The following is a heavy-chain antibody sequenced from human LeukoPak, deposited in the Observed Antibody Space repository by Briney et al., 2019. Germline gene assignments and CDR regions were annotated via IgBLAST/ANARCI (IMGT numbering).Heavy chain of an antibody. V-gene: IGHV4-59*01. J-gene: IGHJ6*03. CDR1: GGSISSYY. CDR3: ARESCSGGSCYPGGYYYYYYMXV. Sequence: PSETLSLTCTVSGGSISSYYWSWIRQPPGRGLEWIGYIYYSGSTNYNPSLKSRVTISVDTSKNQFSLKLSSVTAADTAVYYCARESCSGGSCYPGGYYYYYYMXVWGKXTTVTV. CDR2: IYYSGST. D-gene: IGHD2-15*01.